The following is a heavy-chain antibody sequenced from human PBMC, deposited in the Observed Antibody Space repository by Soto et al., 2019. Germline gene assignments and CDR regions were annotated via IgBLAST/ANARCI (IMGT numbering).Heavy chain of an antibody. CDR2: ISGRGDST. CDR3: AKNLQSVCCTNGVCIPGGDFHH. Sequence: EVQLSESGGDLVQPGGSLRLSCVASGFTFSNSAMSWVRQAPGKGLEWVSAISGRGDSTCYEDSVKGRSTISRDNSKHTLSLRMKSLRAEDTAVYYCAKNLQSVCCTNGVCIPGGDFHHWGQGSLVTVSS. CDR1: GFTFSNSA. J-gene: IGHJ1*01. D-gene: IGHD2-8*01. V-gene: IGHV3-23*01.